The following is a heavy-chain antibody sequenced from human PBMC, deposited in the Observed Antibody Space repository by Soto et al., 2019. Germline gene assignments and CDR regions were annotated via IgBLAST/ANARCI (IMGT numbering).Heavy chain of an antibody. CDR3: AKSEGSGWNYYFNGMDV. Sequence: PSQTLSLTCAISGDSVSSNSATWNWIRQSPSRSLEWLGRTYYKSKWYNDYAVSVKSRITIDPDTSKNQFSLQLNSVTPEDTAVYFCAKSEGSGWNYYFNGMDVWGQGTSVTVSS. J-gene: IGHJ6*02. D-gene: IGHD6-19*01. V-gene: IGHV6-1*01. CDR1: GDSVSSNSAT. CDR2: TYYKSKWYN.